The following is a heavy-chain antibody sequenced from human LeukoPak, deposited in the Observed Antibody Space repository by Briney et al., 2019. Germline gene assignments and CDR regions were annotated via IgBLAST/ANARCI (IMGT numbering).Heavy chain of an antibody. CDR1: GVPIRTYY. CDR3: AREDSSGYLGY. V-gene: IGHV4-59*01. D-gene: IGHD3-22*01. J-gene: IGHJ4*02. Sequence: SETLSLTCSVSGVPIRTYYWNWIRQPPGKGLEWIGYIYYSGSTNYNPSLKSRVTISVDTSKNQFSLKLTSLTAADTAVYYCAREDSSGYLGYWGQGTLVTVSS. CDR2: IYYSGST.